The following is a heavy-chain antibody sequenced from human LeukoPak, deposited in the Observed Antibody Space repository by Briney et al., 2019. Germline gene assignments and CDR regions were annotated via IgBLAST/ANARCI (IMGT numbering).Heavy chain of an antibody. CDR2: ISAYNGNT. J-gene: IGHJ4*02. Sequence: ASVRVSCKASGYTFTSYGISWVRQAPGQGLEWMGWISAYNGNTNYAQKLQGRVTMTTDTSTSTAYMELRSLRSDDTAVYYCARPYYDSSAPPYDYWGQGTLVTVSS. V-gene: IGHV1-18*01. CDR1: GYTFTSYG. CDR3: ARPYYDSSAPPYDY. D-gene: IGHD3-22*01.